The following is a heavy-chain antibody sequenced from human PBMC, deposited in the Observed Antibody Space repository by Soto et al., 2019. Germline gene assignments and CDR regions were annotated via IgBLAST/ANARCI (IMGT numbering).Heavy chain of an antibody. CDR2: ISSGSRTI. D-gene: IGHD3-9*01. V-gene: IGHV3-48*02. J-gene: IGHJ4*02. Sequence: PGGSLRLSCAASGFTFSSYSVNWVRQAPGKGLEWVSYISSGSRTIFYADSVKGRFTVSRDNDKNSQYLQMNSLRDEDTAVYYCTREDILGVRSFDYWGRGTLVTVSS. CDR3: TREDILGVRSFDY. CDR1: GFTFSSYS.